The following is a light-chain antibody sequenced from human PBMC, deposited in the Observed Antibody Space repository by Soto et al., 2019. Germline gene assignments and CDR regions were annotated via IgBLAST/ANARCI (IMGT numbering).Light chain of an antibody. V-gene: IGKV3-11*01. J-gene: IGKJ5*01. CDR1: QTVSTY. CDR3: RQRNNWPPDLT. CDR2: DAS. Sequence: EIVLTQSPVTLSLSPGDRATLSCRASQTVSTYLAWYQQKPGQAPRLLIYDASNRATGIPARFSGSGSGTDFTLTISSLEPEDFAVYYCRQRNNWPPDLTFGPGTRLDI.